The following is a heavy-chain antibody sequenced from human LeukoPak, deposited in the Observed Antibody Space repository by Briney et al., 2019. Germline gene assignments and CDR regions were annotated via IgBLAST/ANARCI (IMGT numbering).Heavy chain of an antibody. D-gene: IGHD3-10*01. CDR1: GGTFSSYA. J-gene: IGHJ4*02. Sequence: ASVKVSCKASGGTFSSYAISWVRQAPGQGLEWMGGIIPIFGTANYAQKFQGRVTITADESTSTAYMELSSLRSEDTAVYYCARDRYYYYGSGSYYAHFDYWGQGTLVTVSS. CDR2: IIPIFGTA. V-gene: IGHV1-69*13. CDR3: ARDRYYYYGSGSYYAHFDY.